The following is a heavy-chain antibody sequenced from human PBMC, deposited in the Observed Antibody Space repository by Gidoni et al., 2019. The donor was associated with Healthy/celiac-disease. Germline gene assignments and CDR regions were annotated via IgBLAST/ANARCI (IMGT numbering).Heavy chain of an antibody. J-gene: IGHJ6*02. CDR3: TTDSFPITMVRGVIISYYYGMDV. CDR1: GFTFSNAW. Sequence: EVQLVESGGGLVKPGGSLRLSCAASGFTFSNAWMNWVRQAPGKGLEWVGRIKSKTDGGTTDYAAPVKGRFTISRDDSKNTLYLQMNSLKTEDTAVYYCTTDSFPITMVRGVIISYYYGMDVWGQGTTVTVSS. D-gene: IGHD3-10*01. CDR2: IKSKTDGGTT. V-gene: IGHV3-15*07.